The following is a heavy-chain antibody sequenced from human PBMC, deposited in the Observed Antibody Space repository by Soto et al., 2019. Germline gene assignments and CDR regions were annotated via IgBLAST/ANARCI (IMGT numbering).Heavy chain of an antibody. J-gene: IGHJ4*02. CDR3: AKDRGPSGSGGYSRVIDY. V-gene: IGHV3-23*01. CDR1: GFTFSSYA. CDR2: ISGGGATI. Sequence: PGGSLRLSCAASGFTFSSYAMSWVRQAPGEGLEWVSTISGGGATIYYADSVKGRFTISRDNSKNTLFLQMDSLRAEDTAVYYCAKDRGPSGSGGYSRVIDYWGQGTLVTVSS. D-gene: IGHD3-10*01.